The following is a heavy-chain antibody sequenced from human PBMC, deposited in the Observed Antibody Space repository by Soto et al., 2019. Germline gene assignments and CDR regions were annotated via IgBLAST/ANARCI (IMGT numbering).Heavy chain of an antibody. CDR1: GGSVSSHDYD. CDR2: VHDRETA. D-gene: IGHD3-10*01. V-gene: IGHV4-30-4*08. CDR3: ARRKSLDV. J-gene: IGHJ6*02. Sequence: QLQESGPGLLRPSQTLSLTCSLSGGSVSSHDYDWTWVRQRPGKGLEWIGFVHDRETADYNPSLKSRVSISVDTFKNKFSLSLSSVTAADSDVYYCARRKSLDVWGQGITVIVSS.